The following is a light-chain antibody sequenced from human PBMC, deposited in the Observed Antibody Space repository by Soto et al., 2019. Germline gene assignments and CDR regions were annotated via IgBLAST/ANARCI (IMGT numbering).Light chain of an antibody. CDR2: DAS. J-gene: IGKJ1*01. CDR3: QQANSFPWT. V-gene: IGKV1-12*01. CDR1: QDVSSW. Sequence: DIQVTQSPSSASASVGDRVTIYCRASQDVSSWLAWYQQKPGKAPELLIYDASTLQSGVPSRFSGSGSGTAFTLTITSLRPEDSATYFCQQANSFPWTFGQGTKVEIK.